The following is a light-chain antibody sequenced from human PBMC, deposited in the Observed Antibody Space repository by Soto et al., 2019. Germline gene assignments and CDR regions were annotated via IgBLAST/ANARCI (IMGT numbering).Light chain of an antibody. CDR3: QQYGSSPPIT. Sequence: EIVLTHSPVTLPLSPGKRATLSCRAIQSVSSSYLAWYQQKPGQAPRLLIYGASSRATGIPDRFSGSGSGTDFTLTISRLEPEDFAVYYCQQYGSSPPITFGQGTRLEIK. CDR1: QSVSSSY. CDR2: GAS. V-gene: IGKV3-20*01. J-gene: IGKJ5*01.